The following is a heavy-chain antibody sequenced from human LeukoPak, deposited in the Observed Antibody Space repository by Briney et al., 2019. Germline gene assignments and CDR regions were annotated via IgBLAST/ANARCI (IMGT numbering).Heavy chain of an antibody. D-gene: IGHD3-10*01. V-gene: IGHV4-30-4*01. Sequence: SETLSLTCTVSGGSISSGDYYWSWIRQPPGTGLEWIGYIYYSGSTYYNPSLKSRVTISVDTSKNQFPLKLSSVTAADTAVYYCARDRGYVPYYYGMDVWGQGTTVTVSS. CDR1: GGSISSGDYY. CDR2: IYYSGST. CDR3: ARDRGYVPYYYGMDV. J-gene: IGHJ6*02.